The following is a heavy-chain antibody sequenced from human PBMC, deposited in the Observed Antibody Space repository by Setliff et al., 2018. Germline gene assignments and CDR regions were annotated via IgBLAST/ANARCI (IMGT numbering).Heavy chain of an antibody. Sequence: PSETLSLTCAASGGTFSDYYWTWIRQHPDKGLEWIGEIKHSGSTNYNPSLKSRVTISVDTSRDQFSLKLSAMTAADTAVYYCARGLEGEDYFYYMDVWGKGNTVTVSS. CDR3: ARGLEGEDYFYYMDV. CDR2: IKHSGST. D-gene: IGHD2-21*01. CDR1: GGTFSDYY. V-gene: IGHV4-34*01. J-gene: IGHJ6*03.